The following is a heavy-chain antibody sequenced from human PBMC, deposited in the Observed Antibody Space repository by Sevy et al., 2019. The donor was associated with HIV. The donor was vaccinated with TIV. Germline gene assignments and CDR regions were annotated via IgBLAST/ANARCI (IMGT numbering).Heavy chain of an antibody. V-gene: IGHV3-30*02. Sequence: GGSLRLSCAASGFTFRNYDMHWVRQAPGKGLEWISFIRYDGSHKSYAESVKGRFTISRDNSKNTLDLHMNSLRHEDTAVYFCAKDAPSRFDYWGQGALVTVSS. CDR2: IRYDGSHK. J-gene: IGHJ4*02. CDR1: GFTFRNYD. CDR3: AKDAPSRFDY.